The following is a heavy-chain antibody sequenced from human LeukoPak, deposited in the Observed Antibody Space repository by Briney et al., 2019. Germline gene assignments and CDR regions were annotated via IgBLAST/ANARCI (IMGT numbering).Heavy chain of an antibody. CDR1: GGSISSSSYY. CDR2: IYYSGST. J-gene: IGHJ3*02. V-gene: IGHV4-39*07. CDR3: ASRIYYYDPRDAFDI. D-gene: IGHD3-22*01. Sequence: SETLSLTCTVSGGSISSSSYYWGWIRQPPGKGPEWIGHIYYSGSTYYNPSLKSRVTISVDTSKNQFSLKLSSVTAADTAVYYCASRIYYYDPRDAFDIWGQGTMVTVSS.